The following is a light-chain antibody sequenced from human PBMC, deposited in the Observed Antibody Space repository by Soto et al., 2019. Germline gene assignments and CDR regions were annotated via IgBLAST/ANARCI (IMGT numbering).Light chain of an antibody. J-gene: IGLJ1*01. CDR1: SSDVGGYNY. Sequence: QSALTQPASVSGSPGQSITISCTGTSSDVGGYNYVSWYQQHPGKAPKFMIYDVSNRPSGVSNHISGSKSGNTASLTSSDHQADDEDDYSCCSYTTSNTRQIVFGTGTKLTVL. CDR3: CSYTTSNTRQIV. V-gene: IGLV2-14*01. CDR2: DVS.